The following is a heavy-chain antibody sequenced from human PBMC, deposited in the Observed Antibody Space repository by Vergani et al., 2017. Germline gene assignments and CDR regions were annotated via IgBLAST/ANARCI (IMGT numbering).Heavy chain of an antibody. Sequence: VQLQESGPGLVKPSETLSLTCTVSGGSISSYYWSWIRQPPGKGLEWVGFIRSKAYGGTTEYAASVKGRFTISRDDSKSIAYLQMNSLKTEDTAVYYCTRVYDSSGYYWYFDLWGRGTLVTVSS. CDR3: TRVYDSSGYYWYFDL. J-gene: IGHJ2*01. D-gene: IGHD3-22*01. V-gene: IGHV3-49*05. CDR1: GGSISSYY. CDR2: IRSKAYGGTT.